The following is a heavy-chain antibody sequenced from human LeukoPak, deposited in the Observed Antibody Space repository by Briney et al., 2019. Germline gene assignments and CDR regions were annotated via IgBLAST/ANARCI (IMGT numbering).Heavy chain of an antibody. D-gene: IGHD1-1*01. CDR2: IYYSGST. CDR3: ARGGTRYGMDV. V-gene: IGHV4-59*01. Sequence: SETLSLTCTVSGGSISSYYWSWIRQPPGKGLEWIGYIYYSGSTNYNSSLKSRVTISVDTSKNQFSLKLSSVTAADTAVYYCARGGTRYGMDVWGQGTTVTVSS. J-gene: IGHJ6*02. CDR1: GGSISSYY.